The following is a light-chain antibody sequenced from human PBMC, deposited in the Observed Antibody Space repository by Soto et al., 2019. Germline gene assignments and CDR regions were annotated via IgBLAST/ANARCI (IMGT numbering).Light chain of an antibody. CDR1: QSISSW. CDR2: DAS. Sequence: QMTQSPSTLSASVGDRVSITCRASQSISSWLAWYQQKPGKAPKLLIYDASSLESGVPSRFSGSGSGTEFTLTISSLQPDDFATYYCQQYSSSSEWTFGQGTKVDI. CDR3: QQYSSSSEWT. J-gene: IGKJ1*01. V-gene: IGKV1-5*01.